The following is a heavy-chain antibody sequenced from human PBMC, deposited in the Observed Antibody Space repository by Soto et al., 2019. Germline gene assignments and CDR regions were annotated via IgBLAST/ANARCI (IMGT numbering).Heavy chain of an antibody. V-gene: IGHV4-4*02. Sequence: PSETLSLTCAVSGGSITSANWWTWVRQPPGGGLEWIGEISHSGITNYKASLKSRVTMSVDKTKNDVSLKLTSVTAADTAVYYCASVLRGWFDPWCQGPSVTVSS. CDR3: ASVLRGWFDP. D-gene: IGHD6-6*01. CDR1: GGSITSANW. J-gene: IGHJ5*02. CDR2: ISHSGIT.